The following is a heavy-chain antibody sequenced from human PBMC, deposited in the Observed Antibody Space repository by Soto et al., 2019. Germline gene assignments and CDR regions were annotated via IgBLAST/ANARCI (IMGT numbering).Heavy chain of an antibody. J-gene: IGHJ5*02. CDR2: IKQDGGEK. Sequence: EVQLVESGGGLVQPRGSLRLSCAASGFTFNSYWISWVRRTQGQGLEWVANIKQDGGEKHYVNPVKGRFNISRDNAKNSLQLQMNSLRVEDRGVDYCARDGAPSSPASGWFGPWGQGTLVTVSS. CDR1: GFTFNSYW. D-gene: IGHD7-27*01. V-gene: IGHV3-7*01. CDR3: ARDGAPSSPASGWFGP.